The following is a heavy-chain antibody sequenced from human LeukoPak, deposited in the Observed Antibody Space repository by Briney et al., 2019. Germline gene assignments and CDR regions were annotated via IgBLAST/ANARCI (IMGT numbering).Heavy chain of an antibody. CDR2: ISSGSDTI. J-gene: IGHJ6*03. CDR3: ASIGAAHYYYYYMDV. D-gene: IGHD1-26*01. CDR1: GFAFSSYN. V-gene: IGHV3-48*01. Sequence: GGSLRLSCAASGFAFSSYNMNWVRQAPGKGLEWVSYISSGSDTIFYADSVKGRFTISRDNAKNSLYLQMNSLRAEDTAVYYCASIGAAHYYYYYMDVWGKGTTVTVSS.